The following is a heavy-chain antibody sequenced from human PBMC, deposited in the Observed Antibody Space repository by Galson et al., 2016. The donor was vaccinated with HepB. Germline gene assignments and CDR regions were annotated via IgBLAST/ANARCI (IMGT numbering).Heavy chain of an antibody. CDR3: ARFTQEWLDRVYYFDY. J-gene: IGHJ4*02. Sequence: SLRLSCAASGFTFGDYAMNWFRQAPGKGLEWIGFIRRKADGGTTECAASVKGRFTISRDDSKSIAYLQMNSLRTDDTAVYYCARFTQEWLDRVYYFDYWGQGTLVTVSS. V-gene: IGHV3-49*03. CDR2: IRRKADGGTT. D-gene: IGHD6-19*01. CDR1: GFTFGDYA.